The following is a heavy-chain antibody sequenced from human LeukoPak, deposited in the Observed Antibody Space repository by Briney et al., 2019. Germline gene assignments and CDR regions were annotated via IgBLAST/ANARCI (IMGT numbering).Heavy chain of an antibody. D-gene: IGHD6-13*01. CDR2: IKEDGSEK. J-gene: IGHJ4*02. Sequence: GGSLSLSCAASGFTFSNYWMSWDRQAPGKGLEWVANIKEDGSEKYYVDSVKGRFTISRDNARNSLYLQTDSLRAEDTAVYYCASGRQLGYWGQGTLVTVSS. CDR3: ASGRQLGY. V-gene: IGHV3-7*01. CDR1: GFTFSNYW.